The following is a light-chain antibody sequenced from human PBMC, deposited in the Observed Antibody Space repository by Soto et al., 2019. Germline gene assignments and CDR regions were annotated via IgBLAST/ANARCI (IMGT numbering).Light chain of an antibody. CDR2: EAS. J-gene: IGKJ2*01. CDR3: QQRSNWPPYT. Sequence: EIVLTQSPATLSLSPGERATLSCRASQSVSSYLAWYQQKPGQAPRLLIYEASNRATGIPARFSGSGSGTDFTLTISSLEPEDFEVYYCQQRSNWPPYTFGQGTKLEIK. CDR1: QSVSSY. V-gene: IGKV3-11*01.